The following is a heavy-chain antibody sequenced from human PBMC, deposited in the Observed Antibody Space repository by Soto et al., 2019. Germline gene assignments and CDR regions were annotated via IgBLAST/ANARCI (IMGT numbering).Heavy chain of an antibody. CDR1: GFTFSSYA. V-gene: IGHV3-23*01. CDR2: ISGSGGST. D-gene: IGHD3-3*01. Sequence: EVQLLESGGGLVQPGGSLRLSCAASGFTFSSYAMSWVRQAPGKGLEWVSAISGSGGSTYYADSVKGRFTISRDNSKNTLYLQMNSLRAGDTAVYYCAKARITIFGVVISSSYYYMDVWGKGTTVTVSS. J-gene: IGHJ6*03. CDR3: AKARITIFGVVISSSYYYMDV.